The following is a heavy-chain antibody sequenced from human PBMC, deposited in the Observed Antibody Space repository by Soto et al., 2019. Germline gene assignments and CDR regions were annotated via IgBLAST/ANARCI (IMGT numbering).Heavy chain of an antibody. CDR1: GFTFSSYA. D-gene: IGHD6-13*01. CDR3: AEMGTYSSSWFGNYFDY. Sequence: GGSLRLSCAASGFTFSSYAMSWVRQAPGKGLEWVSAISGSGGSTNYADSVKGRFTISRDNSKNTLYLQMNSLRAEDTAVYYCAEMGTYSSSWFGNYFDYWGQGTLVTVSS. J-gene: IGHJ4*02. V-gene: IGHV3-23*01. CDR2: ISGSGGST.